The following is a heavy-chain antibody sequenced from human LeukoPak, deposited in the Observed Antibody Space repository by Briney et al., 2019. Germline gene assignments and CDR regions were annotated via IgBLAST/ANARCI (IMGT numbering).Heavy chain of an antibody. CDR3: ARDTEGWFDP. CDR1: GFTFSNHG. CDR2: ISPSGDIT. J-gene: IGHJ5*02. Sequence: GGSLRLSCAASGFTFSNHGMNWVRQAPGKGLEWVSGISPSGDITYYADSVKGRFTISRDNSKNTLYLQMNSLRAEDTAVYYCARDTEGWFDPWGQGTLVTVSS. V-gene: IGHV3-23*01.